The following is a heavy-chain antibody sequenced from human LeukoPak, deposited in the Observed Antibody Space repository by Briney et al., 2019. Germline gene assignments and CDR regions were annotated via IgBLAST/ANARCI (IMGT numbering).Heavy chain of an antibody. CDR2: ISAYNGNT. CDR1: GYTFTSYG. D-gene: IGHD3-22*01. J-gene: IGHJ4*02. V-gene: IGHV1-18*01. Sequence: GASVKVSCKASGYTFTSYGISWLRQAPGQGLEWMGWISAYNGNTNYAQKLQGRVTMTTDTSTSTAYMELRSLRSDDTAVYYCAIAPNYYDSSGCKIDYWGQGTLVTVSS. CDR3: AIAPNYYDSSGCKIDY.